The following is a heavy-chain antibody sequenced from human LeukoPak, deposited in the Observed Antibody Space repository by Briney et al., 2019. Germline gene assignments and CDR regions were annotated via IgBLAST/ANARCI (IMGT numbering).Heavy chain of an antibody. CDR1: GYSISSGYY. D-gene: IGHD5-24*01. CDR2: IYYSGST. Sequence: SETLSLTCTVSGYSISSGYYWGWIRQPPGKGLEWIGHIYYSGSTNYNPSLKSRVTISVGTSKNQFSLKLSSVTAADTAVYYCARDHRDGYNRNDAFDIWGQGTMVTVSS. CDR3: ARDHRDGYNRNDAFDI. V-gene: IGHV4-61*01. J-gene: IGHJ3*02.